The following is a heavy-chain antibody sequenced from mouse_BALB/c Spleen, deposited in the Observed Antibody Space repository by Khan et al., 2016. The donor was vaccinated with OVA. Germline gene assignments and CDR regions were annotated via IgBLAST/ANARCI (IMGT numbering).Heavy chain of an antibody. D-gene: IGHD1-2*01. CDR3: ARTARIKY. Sequence: EVELVESGPGLVKPSQSLSLSCTATGYSITSCCVWYWIRQPPGNILEWMGIISYSGCTNYTPYLKSRFSISRDTSKNPFYLQLNSVTTEDTATYYCARTARIKYWGQGTTLTVSS. J-gene: IGHJ2*01. CDR1: GYSITSCCV. V-gene: IGHV3-2*02. CDR2: ISYSGCT.